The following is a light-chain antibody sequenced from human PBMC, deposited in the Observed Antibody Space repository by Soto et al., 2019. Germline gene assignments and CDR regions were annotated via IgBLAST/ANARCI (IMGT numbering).Light chain of an antibody. V-gene: IGKV3-15*01. CDR1: QSVSNN. CDR3: QQYNNWYT. Sequence: EVVLTQSPVTLSVSPGERATLSCRASQSVSNNLAWYQQKPGQAPMLLIYGASTRATGIPARFSGSCSGTDTLTISSLKSEDFAVYYCQQYNNWYTFGQGTKLEIK. CDR2: GAS. J-gene: IGKJ2*01.